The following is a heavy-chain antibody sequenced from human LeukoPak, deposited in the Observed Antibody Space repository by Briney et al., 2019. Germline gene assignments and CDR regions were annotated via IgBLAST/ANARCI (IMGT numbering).Heavy chain of an antibody. D-gene: IGHD5-18*01. J-gene: IGHJ4*02. Sequence: GGSLRLSCAASGFTFSSYGIHWVRQAPGKGLEWGAFIRYDGSNKYYADSVRGRFTISRDNSKNTLYLQMNSLRAEDTAVYYCGEDLAVGYSYVSNFDYWGQGTLVTVSS. V-gene: IGHV3-30*02. CDR3: GEDLAVGYSYVSNFDY. CDR1: GFTFSSYG. CDR2: IRYDGSNK.